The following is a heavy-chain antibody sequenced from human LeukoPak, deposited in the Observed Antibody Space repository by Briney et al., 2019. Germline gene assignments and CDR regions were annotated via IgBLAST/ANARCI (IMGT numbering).Heavy chain of an antibody. J-gene: IGHJ4*02. V-gene: IGHV1-2*02. Sequence: ASVKVSCKASGYTFTGYYMHWVRQAPGQGLEWMGWINPNSGGTNYAQKFQGRVTMTRSISISTAYMELSSLRSEDTAVYYCARGASRSFDYWGQGTLVTVSS. CDR3: ARGASRSFDY. CDR1: GYTFTGYY. CDR2: INPNSGGT.